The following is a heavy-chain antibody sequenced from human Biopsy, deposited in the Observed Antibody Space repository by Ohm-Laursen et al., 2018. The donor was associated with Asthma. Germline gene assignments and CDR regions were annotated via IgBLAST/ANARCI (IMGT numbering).Heavy chain of an antibody. CDR1: GGSISSGDYY. J-gene: IGHJ4*02. D-gene: IGHD1-7*01. CDR3: ARRGITGTTLDY. Sequence: TLSLTCTVSGGSISSGDYYWSWIRQPPGKGLEWIGSIYYNGRTYYNPSLKSRVTISVDTSKKQLSLQLSSVTAADTAVYYCARRGITGTTLDYWGQGTLVTVSS. V-gene: IGHV4-39*01. CDR2: IYYNGRT.